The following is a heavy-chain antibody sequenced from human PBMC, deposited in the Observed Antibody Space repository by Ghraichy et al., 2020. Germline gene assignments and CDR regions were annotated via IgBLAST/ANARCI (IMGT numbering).Heavy chain of an antibody. CDR3: ARERDYDSSGYYWSGFMY. CDR1: GGSISSYY. V-gene: IGHV4-4*07. CDR2: IYTSGST. J-gene: IGHJ4*02. D-gene: IGHD3-22*01. Sequence: SETLSLTCTVSGGSISSYYWSWIRQPAGKGLEWIGRIYTSGSTNYNPSLKSRVTMSVDTSKNQFSLKLSSVTAADTAVYYCARERDYDSSGYYWSGFMYWGQGTLVTVSS.